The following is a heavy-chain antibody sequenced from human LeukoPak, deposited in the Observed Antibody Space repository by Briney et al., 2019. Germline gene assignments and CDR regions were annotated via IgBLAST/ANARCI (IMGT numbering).Heavy chain of an antibody. CDR3: ARVDSSGYLFDY. V-gene: IGHV4-30-4*01. CDR1: GGSISSGDYY. CDR2: IYYSGTT. D-gene: IGHD3-22*01. J-gene: IGHJ4*02. Sequence: SQTLSLTCTVSGGSISSGDYYWGWIRQPPGKGLEWIGYIYYSGTTYYHPSLKTRVTISVDTSKNQFSLKLSSVTAADTAVYYCARVDSSGYLFDYWGQGTLVTVSS.